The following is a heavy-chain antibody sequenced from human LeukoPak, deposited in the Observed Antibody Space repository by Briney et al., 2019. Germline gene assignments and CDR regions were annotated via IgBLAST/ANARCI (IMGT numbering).Heavy chain of an antibody. CDR2: ISGSGSST. Sequence: GGSLRLSCAASRFSFSNYAMNWVRQAPGKGLEWVSSISGSGSSTHYAESVKGRFIVSRDNSKSTLYLQMNSLGAEDTAVYYCAKGRGISMMVSETVYFDSWGQGALVTVSS. CDR3: AKGRGISMMVSETVYFDS. J-gene: IGHJ4*02. D-gene: IGHD3-22*01. CDR1: RFSFSNYA. V-gene: IGHV3-23*01.